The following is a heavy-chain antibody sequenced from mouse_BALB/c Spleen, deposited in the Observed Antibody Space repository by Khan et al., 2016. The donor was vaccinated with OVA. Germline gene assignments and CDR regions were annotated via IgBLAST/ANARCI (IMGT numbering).Heavy chain of an antibody. Sequence: QLEESGPGLVKPSQSLSLTCTVTGYSITSGYGWNWIRQFPGNKLEWMGYISYSGSTNYHPSLKSRISITRDTSKNQFFLQLNSVTTEDTATYYCARTARIKYWGQGTTLTVSS. D-gene: IGHD1-2*01. CDR1: GYSITSGYG. J-gene: IGHJ2*01. CDR3: ARTARIKY. CDR2: ISYSGST. V-gene: IGHV3-2*02.